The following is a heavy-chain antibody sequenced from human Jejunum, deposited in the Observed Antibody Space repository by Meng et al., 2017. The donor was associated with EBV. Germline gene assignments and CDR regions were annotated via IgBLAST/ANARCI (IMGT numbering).Heavy chain of an antibody. CDR2: IYYTGTT. D-gene: IGHD2-21*01. Sequence: QESRPGSVPPSATLSLSVAVSCASLGSSLWSSWVRQARGEGLECIGEIYYTGTTNDNPSLKSRVSMSIDKSKNQFSLNLNSVTVADTAVYYCATSIGGYGYGYSWGQGTLVTVSS. CDR1: CASLGSSLW. V-gene: IGHV4-4*02. CDR3: ATSIGGYGYGYS. J-gene: IGHJ5*02.